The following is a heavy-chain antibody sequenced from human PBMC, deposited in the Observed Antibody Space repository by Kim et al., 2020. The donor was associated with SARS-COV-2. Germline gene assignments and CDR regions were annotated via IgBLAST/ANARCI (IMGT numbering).Heavy chain of an antibody. CDR2: INQDGTTR. D-gene: IGHD1-1*01. Sequence: GGSLRLSCVASGFTFGNYWMAWVRQAPGKGLEWLNNINQDGTTRNSVDAVKGRFTISRDNAKNSVYLQLNSLRAEDAAMYYCARDVGTGRHDCWGQGTLV. V-gene: IGHV3-7*01. CDR1: GFTFGNYW. J-gene: IGHJ4*02. CDR3: ARDVGTGRHDC.